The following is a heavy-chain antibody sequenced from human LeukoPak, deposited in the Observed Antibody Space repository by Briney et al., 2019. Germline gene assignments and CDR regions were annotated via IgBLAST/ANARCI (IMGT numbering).Heavy chain of an antibody. CDR2: INHSGST. CDR1: DYSISSGYGYY. J-gene: IGHJ3*02. V-gene: IGHV4-38-2*02. Sequence: TASETLSLTCTVSDYSISSGYGYYWGWIRQPPGKGLEWIGEINHSGSTNYNPSLKSRVTISVDTSKNQFSLKLSSVTAADTAVYYCASRRQWLDDAFDIWGQGTMVTVSS. D-gene: IGHD6-19*01. CDR3: ASRRQWLDDAFDI.